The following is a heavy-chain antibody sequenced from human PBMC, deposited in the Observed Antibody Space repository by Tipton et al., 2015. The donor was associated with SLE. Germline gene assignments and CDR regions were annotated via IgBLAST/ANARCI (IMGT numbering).Heavy chain of an antibody. CDR1: GYSFTTYW. CDR2: IYPGDSDT. CDR3: ARGSGTAAAF. V-gene: IGHV5-51*03. Sequence: VQLVQSGAEVKKPGESLKISCKGSGYSFTTYWIAWVRQMPGKGLEWMGLIYPGDSDTRYSPSFQGHVTISADRSINTAYLQWSSLGASATAIFYCARGSGTAAAFWGQGTLVTVSS. J-gene: IGHJ4*02. D-gene: IGHD2-2*01.